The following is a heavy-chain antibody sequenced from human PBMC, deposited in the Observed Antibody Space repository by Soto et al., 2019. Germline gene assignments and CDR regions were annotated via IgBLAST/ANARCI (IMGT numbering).Heavy chain of an antibody. V-gene: IGHV4-30-2*01. Sequence: SETLSLTCAFSGGSIRSGGYSLSWIRQPPGKGLEWIGYIYHSGSTYYNPSLKSRVTISVDRSKNQFSLKLSSVTAADTATYYCAHHYSSSWQQTYYFDYWGQGTLVTVSS. D-gene: IGHD6-13*01. J-gene: IGHJ4*02. CDR2: IYHSGST. CDR1: GGSIRSGGYS. CDR3: AHHYSSSWQQTYYFDY.